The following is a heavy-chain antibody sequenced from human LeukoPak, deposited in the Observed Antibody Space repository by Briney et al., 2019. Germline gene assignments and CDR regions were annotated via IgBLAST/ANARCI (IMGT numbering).Heavy chain of an antibody. CDR1: GGSFSGYY. J-gene: IGHJ4*02. V-gene: IGHV4-34*01. CDR3: ARDPGGYHFDY. Sequence: SETLSLTCAVYGGSFSGYYWSWIRQPPGKGLEWIGEINHSGSTNYNPSLKSRVTISVDTSKNQFSLKLRSVTAADTAVYYCARDPGGYHFDYWGQGTLVTVSS. D-gene: IGHD1-1*01. CDR2: INHSGST.